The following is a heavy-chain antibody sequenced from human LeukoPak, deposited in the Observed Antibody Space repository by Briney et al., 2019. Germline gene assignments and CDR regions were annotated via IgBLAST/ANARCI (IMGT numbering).Heavy chain of an antibody. CDR3: AKGRGYELPLDN. J-gene: IGHJ4*02. CDR2: ISWNSGSI. CDR1: GFTSDDCA. Sequence: GRSLRLSCAGSGFTSDDCAMHWVRQAPGKGLEWVSGISWNSGSIGYADSVKGRFTISRDNAKDSLYLQMNSLRAEDTALYYCAKGRGYELPLDNWGQGTLVTVSS. V-gene: IGHV3-9*02. D-gene: IGHD2-2*01.